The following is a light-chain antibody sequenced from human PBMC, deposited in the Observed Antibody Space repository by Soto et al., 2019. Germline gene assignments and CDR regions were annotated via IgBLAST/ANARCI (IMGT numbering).Light chain of an antibody. Sequence: EIVLTQSPGTLSLSPGERATLSCRASQSVSSSYLAWYQQKPGQAPRLLIYGASGRATGIPDRFSGSGSGTDFTLTISRLEPEEFAVYYCQQYGSSPYTFGQGTKLEIK. J-gene: IGKJ2*01. CDR1: QSVSSSY. V-gene: IGKV3-20*01. CDR2: GAS. CDR3: QQYGSSPYT.